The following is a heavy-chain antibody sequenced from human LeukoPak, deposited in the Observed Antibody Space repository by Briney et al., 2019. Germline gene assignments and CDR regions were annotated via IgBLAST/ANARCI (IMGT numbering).Heavy chain of an antibody. CDR3: ARPQSSDFWSGYYFNF. Sequence: GGSLRLSCAASGFTFSSYAMHWVRQAPGKGLEWVAILSNDGNKEYYADSVRDRFTISRDNSKNTLYLQMNSLRPEDTAMYYCARPQSSDFWSGYYFNFWGLGTLVTVSS. D-gene: IGHD3-3*01. V-gene: IGHV3-30-3*01. J-gene: IGHJ4*02. CDR1: GFTFSSYA. CDR2: LSNDGNKE.